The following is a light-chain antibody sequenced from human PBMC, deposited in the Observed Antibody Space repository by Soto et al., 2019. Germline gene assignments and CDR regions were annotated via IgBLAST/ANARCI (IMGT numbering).Light chain of an antibody. Sequence: EIVLTQSPGTLSLSPGERAILSCRASQSVSSSFLAWYQQRPGQAPRLLIYSSSNRATGIPDRFSGSGSGTDFTLTISRLEPADFAVYYCQQYGRSPLTFGGVTKVEMK. CDR1: QSVSSSF. J-gene: IGKJ4*01. CDR3: QQYGRSPLT. CDR2: SSS. V-gene: IGKV3-20*01.